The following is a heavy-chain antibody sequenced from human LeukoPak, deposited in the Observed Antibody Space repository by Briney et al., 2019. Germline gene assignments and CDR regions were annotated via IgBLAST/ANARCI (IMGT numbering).Heavy chain of an antibody. CDR2: MYSGGST. CDR3: AGEGLSSSWRLRDY. Sequence: PGGSLRLSCAASGFTVSSNYMSWVRQAPGKGLEWVSVMYSGGSTYSADSVKGRFTISRDNSKNTLYLQMNSLRAEDTAVYYCAGEGLSSSWRLRDYWGQGTLVTVSS. D-gene: IGHD6-13*01. CDR1: GFTVSSNY. J-gene: IGHJ4*02. V-gene: IGHV3-53*01.